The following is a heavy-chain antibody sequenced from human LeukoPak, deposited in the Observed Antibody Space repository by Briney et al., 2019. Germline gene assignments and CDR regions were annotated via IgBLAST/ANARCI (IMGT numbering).Heavy chain of an antibody. Sequence: PGGSLRLSCTVSGFTVSSNSMSWVRQAPGKGLEWVSFIYSDNTHYSDSVKGRFTISRDNSKNTLYLQINSLRAADTAVYYCARDSVYSGSSLDYWGQGTLVTVSS. D-gene: IGHD1-26*01. CDR1: GFTVSSNS. J-gene: IGHJ4*02. CDR2: IYSDNT. V-gene: IGHV3-53*01. CDR3: ARDSVYSGSSLDY.